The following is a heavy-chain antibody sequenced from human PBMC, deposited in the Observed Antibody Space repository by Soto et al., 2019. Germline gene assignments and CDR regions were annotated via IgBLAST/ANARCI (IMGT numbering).Heavy chain of an antibody. V-gene: IGHV1-3*01. Sequence: GASVKVSCKASGYTSTNYAMHWVRQAPGQRLEWMGCIHADNGDTKYSQNFQGRVTITGDTSANIVYMDLRSLRSEDTAVYYCARERITLVRGAPFSWGQGSLVTVPQ. J-gene: IGHJ5*02. D-gene: IGHD3-10*01. CDR1: GYTSTNYA. CDR3: ARERITLVRGAPFS. CDR2: IHADNGDT.